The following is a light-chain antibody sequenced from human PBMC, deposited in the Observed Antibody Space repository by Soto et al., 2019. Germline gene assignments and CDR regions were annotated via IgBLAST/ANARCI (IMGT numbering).Light chain of an antibody. Sequence: QSALTQPPSVSGAPGQRVTISCTGSSSNIGAGYDVHWYQQLPGTAPKLLIYSNNNRPSGVPDRFSVSKSGTSASLAITGLQAEDEADYYCQSYDSSLSGSRVFGNGTKVTVL. CDR1: SSNIGAGYD. J-gene: IGLJ1*01. CDR3: QSYDSSLSGSRV. CDR2: SNN. V-gene: IGLV1-40*01.